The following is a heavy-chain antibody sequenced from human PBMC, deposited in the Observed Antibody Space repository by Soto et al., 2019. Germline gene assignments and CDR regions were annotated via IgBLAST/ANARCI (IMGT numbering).Heavy chain of an antibody. J-gene: IGHJ3*02. CDR3: ARLVKYYGSGSYMPAGAFDI. D-gene: IGHD3-10*01. V-gene: IGHV4-39*01. CDR2: IYYSGST. Sequence: PSETLSLTCTVSGGSISSSSYYWGWIRQPPGKGLEWIGSIYYSGSTYYTPSLKSRVTISVDTSKNQFSLKLSPVTAADTAVYYCARLVKYYGSGSYMPAGAFDIWGQGTMVTVSS. CDR1: GGSISSSSYY.